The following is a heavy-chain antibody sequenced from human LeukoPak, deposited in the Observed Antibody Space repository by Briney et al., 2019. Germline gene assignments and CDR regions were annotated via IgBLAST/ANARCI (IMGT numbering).Heavy chain of an antibody. CDR2: IWYDGSNK. CDR1: GFTFSSYG. D-gene: IGHD7-27*01. Sequence: AGGSLRLSCAASGFTFSSYGMHWVRQAPGKGLEWVAAIWYDGSNKYYADSVKGRFTISRDNSKNTLYLQMNSLRAEDTAVYYCAKNWGLDYWGQGTLVTVSS. V-gene: IGHV3-33*06. J-gene: IGHJ4*02. CDR3: AKNWGLDY.